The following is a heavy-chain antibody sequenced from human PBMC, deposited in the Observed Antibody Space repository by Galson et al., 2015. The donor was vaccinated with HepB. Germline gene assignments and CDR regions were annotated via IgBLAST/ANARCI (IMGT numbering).Heavy chain of an antibody. D-gene: IGHD3-22*01. CDR3: TTDSSGYYYPNYYYYGMDV. J-gene: IGHJ6*02. Sequence: SLRLSCAASGFTFSNAWMSWVRQAPGKGLEWVGRIKSKTDDGTTDYAAPVKGRFTISRDDSKNTLYLQMNSLKTEDTAVYYCTTDSSGYYYPNYYYYGMDVWGQGTTVTVSS. CDR1: GFTFSNAW. CDR2: IKSKTDDGTT. V-gene: IGHV3-15*01.